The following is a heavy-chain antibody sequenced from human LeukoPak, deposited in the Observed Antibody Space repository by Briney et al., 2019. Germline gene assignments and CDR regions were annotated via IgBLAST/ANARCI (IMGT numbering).Heavy chain of an antibody. Sequence: GRSLRLSCAASGFTFSSYGMHWVRQAPGKGLEWVAVISYDGSNKYYADSVKGRFTISRDNSKNTLYLQMNSLRAEDTAVYYCAKRSDYGSNGNYFDSWGQGTPVTVSS. CDR1: GFTFSSYG. D-gene: IGHD4-23*01. CDR3: AKRSDYGSNGNYFDS. CDR2: ISYDGSNK. J-gene: IGHJ4*02. V-gene: IGHV3-30*18.